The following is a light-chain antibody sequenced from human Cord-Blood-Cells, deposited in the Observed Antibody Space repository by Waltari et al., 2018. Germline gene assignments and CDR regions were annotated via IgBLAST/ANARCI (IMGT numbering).Light chain of an antibody. CDR1: SSDVGGYNY. V-gene: IGLV2-14*01. Sequence: QSALTQPDSVSGSPGQSITISCTGTSSDVGGYNYVSWYQQHPGKAPKLMIYDVSNRPSGVSKRFSGSKSGNTASLTISGLQAEDEADYYCSSYTSSSTLGVFGGGTKLTVL. CDR3: SSYTSSSTLGV. CDR2: DVS. J-gene: IGLJ2*01.